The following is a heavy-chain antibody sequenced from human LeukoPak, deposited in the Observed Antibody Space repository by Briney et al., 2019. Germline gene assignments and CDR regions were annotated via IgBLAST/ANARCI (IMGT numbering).Heavy chain of an antibody. Sequence: SVKVSCKASGYTFTSYDIHWVRQAPGQGLEWMGGIIPIFGTANYAQKFQGRVTITADESTSTAYMELSSLRSEDTAVYYCARRVTTVTPLDYYYYMDVWGKGTTVTVSS. J-gene: IGHJ6*03. CDR3: ARRVTTVTPLDYYYYMDV. CDR2: IIPIFGTA. D-gene: IGHD4-11*01. V-gene: IGHV1-69*13. CDR1: GYTFTSYD.